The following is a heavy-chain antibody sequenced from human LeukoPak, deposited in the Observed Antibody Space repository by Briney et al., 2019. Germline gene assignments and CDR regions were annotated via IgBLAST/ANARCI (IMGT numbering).Heavy chain of an antibody. J-gene: IGHJ4*02. CDR2: MNPNSGNT. CDR1: GYTFTGYY. CDR3: ARGRGASFD. V-gene: IGHV1-8*02. Sequence: ASVKVSCKASGYTFTGYYMHWVRQATGQGLEWMGWMNPNSGNTGYAQKFQGRVTMTRNTSISTAYMELSSLRSEDTTVYYCARGRGASFDWGQGTLVTVSS. D-gene: IGHD3-10*01.